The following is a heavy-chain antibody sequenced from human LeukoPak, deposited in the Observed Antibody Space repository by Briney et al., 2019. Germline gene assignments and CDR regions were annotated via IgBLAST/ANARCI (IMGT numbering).Heavy chain of an antibody. Sequence: ASVKVSCKASGGTFSSYAISWVRQAPGQGLEWMGRIIPILGIANYAQKFQSRVTITADKSTSTAYMELSSLRSEDTAVYYCARDGTHCSGGSCYSSYWGQGTLVTVSS. CDR1: GGTFSSYA. V-gene: IGHV1-69*04. CDR3: ARDGTHCSGGSCYSSY. CDR2: IIPILGIA. J-gene: IGHJ4*02. D-gene: IGHD2-15*01.